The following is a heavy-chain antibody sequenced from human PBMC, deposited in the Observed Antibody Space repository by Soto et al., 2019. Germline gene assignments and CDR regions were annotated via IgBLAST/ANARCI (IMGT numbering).Heavy chain of an antibody. J-gene: IGHJ5*02. CDR2: IYYTGST. D-gene: IGHD2-15*01. V-gene: IGHV4-61*01. CDR1: GGSVSSGNYY. Sequence: QVQLQESGPGLVKPSETLSLTCTVSGGSVSSGNYYWSWIRQPPGKGLEWIGFIYYTGSTSYNPPLKSRVTISIDTSKNQFSLKLTSVTAADTAVYYCAGALYCSGGSCSFDPWGQGTLVTVSS. CDR3: AGALYCSGGSCSFDP.